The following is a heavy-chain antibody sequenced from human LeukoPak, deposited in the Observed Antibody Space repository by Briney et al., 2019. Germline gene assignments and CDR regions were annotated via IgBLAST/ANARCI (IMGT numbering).Heavy chain of an antibody. CDR2: INPSGGST. J-gene: IGHJ4*02. CDR3: ARDLGMAARIVVLPGIFDY. CDR1: GYTFTSYY. D-gene: IGHD3-22*01. V-gene: IGHV1-46*01. Sequence: ASVKVSCKASGYTFTSYYMHWVRQAPGQGLEWMGIINPSGGSTSYAQKFQGRVTMTRDTSTSTVYMELSSLRSEDTAVYYCARDLGMAARIVVLPGIFDYWGQGTLVTVSS.